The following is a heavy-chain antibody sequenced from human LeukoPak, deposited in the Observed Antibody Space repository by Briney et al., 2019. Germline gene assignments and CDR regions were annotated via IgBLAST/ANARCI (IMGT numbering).Heavy chain of an antibody. J-gene: IGHJ3*02. D-gene: IGHD1-26*01. V-gene: IGHV1-18*01. CDR1: GYTFTSYG. CDR3: ARVGVIVGATGTIAFDI. CDR2: ISAYNGNT. Sequence: ASVKVSCKASGYTFTSYGISWVRQAPGQGLEWMGWISAYNGNTNYAQKLQGRVTMTTDTSTRTAYMEMRSLRSDDTAVYYCARVGVIVGATGTIAFDIWGQGTMVTVSS.